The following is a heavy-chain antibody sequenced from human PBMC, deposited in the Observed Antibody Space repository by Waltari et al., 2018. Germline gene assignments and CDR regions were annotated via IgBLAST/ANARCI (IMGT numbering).Heavy chain of an antibody. V-gene: IGHV3-33*01. D-gene: IGHD3-22*01. CDR1: GFTFSSYG. CDR3: AREDSSGYYSDY. Sequence: QVQLVESGGGVVQPGRSLRLSCAASGFTFSSYGMHWVRQAPGKGLEWVAVIWLDGSNKYYADSVKGRFTISRDNSKNTLYLQMNSLRAEDTAVYYCAREDSSGYYSDYWGQGTLVTVSS. CDR2: IWLDGSNK. J-gene: IGHJ4*02.